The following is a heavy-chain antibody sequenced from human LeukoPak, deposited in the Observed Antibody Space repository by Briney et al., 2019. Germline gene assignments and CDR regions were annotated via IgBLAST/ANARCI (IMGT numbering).Heavy chain of an antibody. CDR1: GGTINNGAFY. CDR3: VTYRAGDENWFDP. Sequence: PSQTLSLTCTVSGGTINNGAFYWSWIRQFPGKGLEWLGYIYYSGSTIYNPSLKSRVTILIDMSKNQFSLKLRSVTAADTAAYYCVTYRAGDENWFDPWGRGILVTVSS. CDR2: IYYSGST. D-gene: IGHD2-21*01. J-gene: IGHJ5*02. V-gene: IGHV4-31*03.